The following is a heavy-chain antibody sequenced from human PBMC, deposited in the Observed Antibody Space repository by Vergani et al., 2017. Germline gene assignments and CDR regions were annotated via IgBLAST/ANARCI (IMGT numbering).Heavy chain of an antibody. D-gene: IGHD1-1*01. CDR3: AKFPLNITTPDRGDF. CDR2: IGSSRSYR. Sequence: EVQLVESGGGLVKPGGSLRLSCAASGFTFSSYSMNWVRQAPGKGLEWVSSIGSSRSYRYYADSVKGRFTISRDNAKNSLCLQMNSLRAEDTAVYYCAKFPLNITTPDRGDFWGQGSLVTVSS. J-gene: IGHJ4*02. CDR1: GFTFSSYS. V-gene: IGHV3-21*01.